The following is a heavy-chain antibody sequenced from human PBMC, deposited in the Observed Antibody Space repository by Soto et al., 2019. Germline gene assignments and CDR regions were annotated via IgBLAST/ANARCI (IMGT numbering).Heavy chain of an antibody. CDR3: ASRYCSSTSCYANNWFDP. V-gene: IGHV4-31*03. CDR1: GGSISSGGYY. CDR2: IYYSGST. D-gene: IGHD2-2*01. J-gene: IGHJ5*02. Sequence: SETLSLTCTVSGGSISSGGYYWSWIRQHPGKGLEWIGYIYYSGSTYYNPSLKSRVTISVDTSKNQFSLKLSSVTAADTAVYYCASRYCSSTSCYANNWFDPWGQGTLVTVSS.